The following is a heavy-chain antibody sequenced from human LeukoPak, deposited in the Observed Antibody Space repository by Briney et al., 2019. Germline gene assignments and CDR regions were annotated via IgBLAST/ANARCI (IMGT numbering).Heavy chain of an antibody. CDR1: GFTFSSYS. V-gene: IGHV3-48*01. J-gene: IGHJ4*02. Sequence: GGSLRLSCAASGFTFSSYSMNWVRQAPGKGLEWVSYISSSSSTIYYADSVKGRFTISRDNAKNSLYLQMDSLRAEDTAVYYCARDSPTPDYWGQGTLVTVSS. CDR2: ISSSSSTI. CDR3: ARDSPTPDY.